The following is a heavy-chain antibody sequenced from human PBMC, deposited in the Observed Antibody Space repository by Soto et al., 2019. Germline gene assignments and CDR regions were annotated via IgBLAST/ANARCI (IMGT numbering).Heavy chain of an antibody. J-gene: IGHJ5*02. V-gene: IGHV1-18*04. Sequence: QVQLVQSGAEVKKPGASVKVSFKASGYNFMRYGFTWVRQDPGQGLEWMGWSNVDNGETKYPQKIQGRVTMTTDTSTSTVYMELRRLTSDDAAVYYCARWISGGYSGWFDPWGHGTLVTVSS. D-gene: IGHD1-26*01. CDR1: GYNFMRYG. CDR3: ARWISGGYSGWFDP. CDR2: SNVDNGET.